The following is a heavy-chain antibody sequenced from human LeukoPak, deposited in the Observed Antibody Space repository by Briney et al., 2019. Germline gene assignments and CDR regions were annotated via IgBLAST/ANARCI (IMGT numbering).Heavy chain of an antibody. J-gene: IGHJ6*02. Sequence: SETLSLTCAVYGGSFSGYYWSWIRQPPGKGLEWIGGINHSGSTNYNPSLKSRVTISVDTSKNQFSLKLSSVTAADTAVYYCARDVNYYGSGSHGMDVWGQGTTVTVSS. D-gene: IGHD3-10*01. V-gene: IGHV4-34*01. CDR2: INHSGST. CDR3: ARDVNYYGSGSHGMDV. CDR1: GGSFSGYY.